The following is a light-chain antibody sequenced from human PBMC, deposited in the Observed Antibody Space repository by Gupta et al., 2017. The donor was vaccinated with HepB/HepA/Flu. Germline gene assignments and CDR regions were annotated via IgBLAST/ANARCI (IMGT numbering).Light chain of an antibody. CDR2: EVT. V-gene: IGLV2-8*01. CDR3: SSLVGGNEPHVV. Sequence: QSALTQPPSASGSPGQSVTISCTGTNSDIGGYNYVSWYQQHPGKAPKLMIYEVTKRPSGVPDRFSGSKSGNTASLTVSGLQAEDEADYYCSSLVGGNEPHVVFGGGTKLTVL. J-gene: IGLJ2*01. CDR1: NSDIGGYNY.